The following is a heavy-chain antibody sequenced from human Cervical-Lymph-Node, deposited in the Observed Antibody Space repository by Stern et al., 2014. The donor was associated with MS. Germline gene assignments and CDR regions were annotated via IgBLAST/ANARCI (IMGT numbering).Heavy chain of an antibody. D-gene: IGHD6-19*01. J-gene: IGHJ6*02. V-gene: IGHV1-46*01. CDR3: ARVAVAGTAYYYYGMDV. CDR2: INPSGGST. Sequence: QVQLVQSGAEVKKPGASVKVSCKTSGYTFTSYYIHWVRQAPGQGLEWMGIINPSGGSTSYAQKFQDRVTMTRDTSTGTVYMELSSLRSDDTALYYCARVAVAGTAYYYYGMDVWGQGTTVTVSS. CDR1: GYTFTSYY.